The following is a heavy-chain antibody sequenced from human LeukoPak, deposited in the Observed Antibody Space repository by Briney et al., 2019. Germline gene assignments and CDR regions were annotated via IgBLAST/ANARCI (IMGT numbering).Heavy chain of an antibody. D-gene: IGHD4-23*01. V-gene: IGHV3-30*18. J-gene: IGHJ4*02. Sequence: GGSLRLSCAASGFTFSSYGMHWVRQAPGKGLEWVAVISYDGSNKYYADSVKGRFTISRDNSKNTPYLQMNSLRAEDTAVYYCAKDTASHFGGNLDYWGQGTLVTVSS. CDR2: ISYDGSNK. CDR1: GFTFSSYG. CDR3: AKDTASHFGGNLDY.